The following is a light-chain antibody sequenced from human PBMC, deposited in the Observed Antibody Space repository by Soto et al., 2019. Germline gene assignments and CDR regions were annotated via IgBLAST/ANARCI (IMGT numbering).Light chain of an antibody. CDR1: QTIGTY. CDR3: QQSYNTPLT. V-gene: IGKV1-39*01. Sequence: IEVTQAPSSLSASLVDRVSLTCRASQTIGTYVNWYRQKSGAAPELLIYDASTLQSGVPSRFRGGASGTDFTLTISSLQLDDFATYYCQQSYNTPLTCGQGTTGAIK. J-gene: IGKJ1*01. CDR2: DAS.